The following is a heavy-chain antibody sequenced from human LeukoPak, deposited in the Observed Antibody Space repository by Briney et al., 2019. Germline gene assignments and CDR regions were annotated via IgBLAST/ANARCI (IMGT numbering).Heavy chain of an antibody. CDR3: AKDPRSGGRLPFDY. V-gene: IGHV3-23*01. CDR2: ISGSGGSA. J-gene: IGHJ4*02. D-gene: IGHD2-15*01. CDR1: GFTFSSYA. Sequence: PGGSLRPSCAASGFTFSSYAMSWVRQAPGKGLEWVSAISGSGGSAYYADSVKGRFTISRDNSKNTLYLQMNSLIAEDTAVYYCAKDPRSGGRLPFDYWGQGTLVTVSS.